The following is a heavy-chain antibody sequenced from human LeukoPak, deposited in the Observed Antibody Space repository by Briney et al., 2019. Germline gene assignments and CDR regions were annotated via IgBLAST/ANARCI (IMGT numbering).Heavy chain of an antibody. Sequence: GGSLRLSCAASGFTFSSFSMNWVRQAPGKGLEWVSSISSGSSYIYYADSVKGRFTISRDNAKNSLFLQMNSLRAEDTAVYYCASGVEGSSRNYFDYWGQGTLVTVSS. CDR2: ISSGSSYI. V-gene: IGHV3-21*01. CDR3: ASGVEGSSRNYFDY. J-gene: IGHJ4*02. D-gene: IGHD6-6*01. CDR1: GFTFSSFS.